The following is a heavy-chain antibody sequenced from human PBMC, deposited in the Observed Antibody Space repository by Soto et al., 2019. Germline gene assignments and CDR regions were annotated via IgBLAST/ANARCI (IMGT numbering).Heavy chain of an antibody. CDR2: ISYSGTT. J-gene: IGHJ5*02. V-gene: IGHV4-30-4*02. CDR1: SDYIRSNTNY. Sequence: PSDTLSLTCTVSSDYIRSNTNYQRWFRQPPGEGLEWIGFISYSGTTSYSPSLKSRVAISLDTSKNQFSLSLSSVTATDTAVYYCARGRGYSYGLDPWGQGTLVTVS. D-gene: IGHD5-18*01. CDR3: ARGRGYSYGLDP.